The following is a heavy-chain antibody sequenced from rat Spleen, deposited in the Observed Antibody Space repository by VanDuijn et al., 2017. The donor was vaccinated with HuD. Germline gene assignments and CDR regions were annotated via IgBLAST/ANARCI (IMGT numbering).Heavy chain of an antibody. V-gene: IGHV5S13*01. CDR3: ATEGHAY. J-gene: IGHJ2*01. Sequence: EVQLVESGGGLVQPGRSLKLSCAASGFTFSSNWLNWIRQAPKKGLEWVASISTGGGNTYYRDSVKGRFTISRDNAKSTQYLQMDSLRSEDTATYYCATEGHAYWGQGVMVTVSS. CDR1: GFTFSSNW. CDR2: ISTGGGNT.